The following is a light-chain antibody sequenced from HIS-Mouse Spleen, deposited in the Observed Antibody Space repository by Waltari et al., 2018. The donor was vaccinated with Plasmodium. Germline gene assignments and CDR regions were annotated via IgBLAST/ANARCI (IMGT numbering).Light chain of an antibody. J-gene: IGLJ1*01. CDR3: SSYTSSSTLNYV. CDR1: SSDVGGYNY. CDR2: DVS. Sequence: QSALTQPASVSGSPGQSITISCTGTSSDVGGYNYVSWYQQHPGKAPKLMIYDVSKRHSGVSNLVSGSKSGHTASLTISGLQAEDEADYYCSSYTSSSTLNYVFGTGTKVTVL. V-gene: IGLV2-14*03.